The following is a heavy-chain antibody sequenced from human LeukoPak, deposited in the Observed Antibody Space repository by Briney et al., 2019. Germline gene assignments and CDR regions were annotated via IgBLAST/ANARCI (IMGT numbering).Heavy chain of an antibody. CDR2: ISSSGSTI. D-gene: IGHD1-26*01. Sequence: GGSLRSSFAASGFTFSSYEMNWVRKLPGKGRGWVSYISSSGSTIYYADSVKGRFTISRYNAKNSLYLQMNSLRAEDTAVYYCARAASKGRGATRHLDYWGQGTLVTVSS. V-gene: IGHV3-48*03. J-gene: IGHJ4*02. CDR1: GFTFSSYE. CDR3: ARAASKGRGATRHLDY.